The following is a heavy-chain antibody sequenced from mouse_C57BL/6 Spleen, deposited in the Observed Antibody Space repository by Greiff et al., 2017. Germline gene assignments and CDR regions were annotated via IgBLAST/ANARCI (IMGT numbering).Heavy chain of an antibody. J-gene: IGHJ4*01. V-gene: IGHV1-26*01. CDR2: INPNNGGT. CDR3: ARKGLLRLRAMDY. CDR1: GYTFTDYY. D-gene: IGHD2-4*01. Sequence: EVQLQQSGPELVKPGASVKISCKASGYTFTDYYMNWVKQSHGKSLEWIGDINPNNGGTSYNQKFKGKATLTVDKSSSTAYMELRSLTSEDSAVYYCARKGLLRLRAMDYWGQGTSVTVSS.